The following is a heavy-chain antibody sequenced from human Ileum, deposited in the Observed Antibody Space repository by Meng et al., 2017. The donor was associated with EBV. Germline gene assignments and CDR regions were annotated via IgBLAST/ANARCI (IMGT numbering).Heavy chain of an antibody. D-gene: IGHD4-17*01. CDR3: ASNGDEVDY. CDR1: GYTFINNG. Sequence: QVQLVQSGGEVKKPWASVKVYCKASGYTFINNGFSWVRQAPGQGLEWMGWISTFNGNTNYAQKFQGRLTVTTDTSTNTAYMELRNLRSDDTAVYYCASNGDEVDYWGQGTLVTVSS. CDR2: ISTFNGNT. J-gene: IGHJ4*02. V-gene: IGHV1-18*01.